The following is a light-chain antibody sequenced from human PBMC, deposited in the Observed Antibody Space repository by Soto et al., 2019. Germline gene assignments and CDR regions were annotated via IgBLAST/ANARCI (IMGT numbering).Light chain of an antibody. CDR1: SNDVGGYKF. Sequence: QSALTQPASVSGSPGQSITISCTGTSNDVGGYKFVSWYQQHPGEAPKLLIYDVSNRASGASNRFSGSKSGSTASLTISGLQADDEADYYCVSYTSSSTYVFGTGTKVTVL. J-gene: IGLJ1*01. CDR3: VSYTSSSTYV. CDR2: DVS. V-gene: IGLV2-14*03.